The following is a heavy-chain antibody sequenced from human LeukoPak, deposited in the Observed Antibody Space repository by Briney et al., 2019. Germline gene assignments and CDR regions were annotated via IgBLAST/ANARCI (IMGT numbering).Heavy chain of an antibody. Sequence: GGSLRLSCAASGFTFSSYAMNWVRQAPGKGLEWVSAISGSGGSTYYADSVKGRFTISRDNSKNTLYLQMNSLRAEDTAVYYCAKAVIGNYIKGFDYWGQGILVTVSS. V-gene: IGHV3-23*01. J-gene: IGHJ4*02. CDR2: ISGSGGST. D-gene: IGHD1-7*01. CDR1: GFTFSSYA. CDR3: AKAVIGNYIKGFDY.